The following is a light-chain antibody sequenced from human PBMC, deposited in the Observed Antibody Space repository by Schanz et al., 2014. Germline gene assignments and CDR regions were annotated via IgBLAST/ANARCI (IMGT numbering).Light chain of an antibody. V-gene: IGLV2-8*01. CDR1: SSDVGAYNY. CDR2: EGS. Sequence: QSALTQPPSASGSPGQSVTISCTGTSSDVGAYNYVSWYQQHPGTAPKLMIYEGSKRPSGVPDRFSGSKSGNTASLTVSGLQAEDEADYYCSSYAGSNNLVFGGGTKLTVL. J-gene: IGLJ2*01. CDR3: SSYAGSNNLV.